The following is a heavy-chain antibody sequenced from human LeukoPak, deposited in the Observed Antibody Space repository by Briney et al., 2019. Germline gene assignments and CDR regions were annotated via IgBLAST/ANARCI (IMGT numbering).Heavy chain of an antibody. D-gene: IGHD3-9*01. CDR1: GYTFTAYA. CDR3: ARDETSLNILTGRFDP. V-gene: IGHV7-4-1*02. Sequence: ASVKLSCRSSGYTFTAYALNWVRQAPGRGPEWMGWISTSTGSPTYGQGFTGRFVFSLDTSLNTAYLEINFLKAEDTAVYYCARDETSLNILTGRFDPWGQGTLVTVSS. CDR2: ISTSTGSP. J-gene: IGHJ5*02.